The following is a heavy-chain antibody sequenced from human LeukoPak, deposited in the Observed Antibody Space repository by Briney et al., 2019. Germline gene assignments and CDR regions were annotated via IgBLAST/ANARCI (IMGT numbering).Heavy chain of an antibody. CDR3: AKGLGIAVAGESDY. V-gene: IGHV3-30*18. Sequence: ALGLSSAAPGFTFTTHVMHWVRHAPAKRPEGGGIISYHGRNEYYADSVKGRFTISRDNSKNTLHLQMNSLRADDTAVYYCAKGLGIAVAGESDYWGQGALVTVSS. CDR1: GFTFTTHV. D-gene: IGHD6-19*01. CDR2: ISYHGRNE. J-gene: IGHJ4*02.